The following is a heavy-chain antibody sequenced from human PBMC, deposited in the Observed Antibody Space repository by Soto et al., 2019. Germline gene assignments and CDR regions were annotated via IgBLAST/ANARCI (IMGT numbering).Heavy chain of an antibody. J-gene: IGHJ2*01. CDR3: ASGLVGITYWYFDL. V-gene: IGHV3-30*04. D-gene: IGHD1-26*01. CDR1: GFRFSTYA. Sequence: QVRLVESGGGVVQPGRSLRLSCEASGFRFSTYAMHWVRQAPGKGPEWVAVMSYDGVNKHYADSVKGRFTISRDNSKNTLDLQMDGLRPEDAAVYFCASGLVGITYWYFDLWGRGTLVTVSS. CDR2: MSYDGVNK.